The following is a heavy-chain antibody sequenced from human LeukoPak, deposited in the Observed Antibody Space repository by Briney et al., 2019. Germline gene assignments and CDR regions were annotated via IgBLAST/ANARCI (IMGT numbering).Heavy chain of an antibody. V-gene: IGHV1-18*01. D-gene: IGHD5-24*01. CDR2: ISAYNGNT. CDR3: ARVNGYNDWNYFDY. Sequence: ASVKVSCKASGYTFTGYGINWVRQAPGQGREGMGWISAYNGNTNYAQKLQGRVTMTTDTSTSTAYMELRSMRSDDTAVYYCARVNGYNDWNYFDYWGQGTLVTVSS. J-gene: IGHJ4*02. CDR1: GYTFTGYG.